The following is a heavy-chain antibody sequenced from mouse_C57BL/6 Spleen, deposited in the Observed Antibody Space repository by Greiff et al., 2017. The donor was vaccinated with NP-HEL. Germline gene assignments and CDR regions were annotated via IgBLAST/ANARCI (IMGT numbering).Heavy chain of an antibody. CDR2: IWWNDDK. V-gene: IGHV8-5*01. CDR3: AQNPHYYGSSYWYFDV. CDR1: GFSLSTSNMG. Sequence: QVTLKVSGPGILQPSQTLSLTCSFSGFSLSTSNMGIGWIRQPSGKGLEWLAHIWWNDDKYYNPSLKSRLTISKDTSNNKVFLKITSVDTADTATYYCAQNPHYYGSSYWYFDVWGTGTTVTVSS. J-gene: IGHJ1*03. D-gene: IGHD1-1*01.